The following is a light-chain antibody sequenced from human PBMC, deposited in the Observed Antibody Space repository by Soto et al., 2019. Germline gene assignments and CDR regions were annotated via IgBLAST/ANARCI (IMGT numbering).Light chain of an antibody. V-gene: IGKV1-5*01. CDR3: QHYNSYGT. Sequence: DIQLTQSPSTLPASVGDGVAITCRASQSIDRWLAWYQQKPGKAPKILIYHASSLETGVPSRFSGSGSGTEFTLTITSVQPDDFATCYCQHYNSYGTLGQGTKVDIK. CDR2: HAS. CDR1: QSIDRW. J-gene: IGKJ1*01.